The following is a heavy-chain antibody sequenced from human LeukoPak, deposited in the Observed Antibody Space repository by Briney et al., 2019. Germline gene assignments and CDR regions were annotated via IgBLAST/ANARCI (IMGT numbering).Heavy chain of an antibody. CDR2: IIPIFGTA. CDR1: GGTFSSYA. J-gene: IGHJ4*02. D-gene: IGHD2-15*01. Sequence: GASVTVSCKASGGTFSSYAISWVRQAPGQGLEWMGGIIPIFGTANYAQKFQGRVTITADESTSTAYMELSSLRSVDTAVYYCATLGYCSGGSCYGYWGQGTLVTVSS. V-gene: IGHV1-69*13. CDR3: ATLGYCSGGSCYGY.